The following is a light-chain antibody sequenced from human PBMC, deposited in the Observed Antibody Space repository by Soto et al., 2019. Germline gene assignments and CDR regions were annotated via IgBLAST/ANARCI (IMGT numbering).Light chain of an antibody. V-gene: IGKV1-5*01. J-gene: IGKJ5*01. CDR1: QGIVRW. CDR2: DAS. Sequence: DIQMTQSPSTLSASVGDRVTITCRASQGIVRWLAWYQQKPGKAPKLLIYDASSLESGVPSRFSGSGAGTEFTLTISSLQPDDFAVYYCQQRSNWQVTFGQGTRLEIK. CDR3: QQRSNWQVT.